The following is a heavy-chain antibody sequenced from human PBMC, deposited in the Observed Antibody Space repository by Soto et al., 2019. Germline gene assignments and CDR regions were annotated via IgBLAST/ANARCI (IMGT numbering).Heavy chain of an antibody. Sequence: SETLSLTCAVYGGSFSGYYWSWIRQPPGKGLGWIGEINQSGSTNYNPSLKSRVIISVDTSKNQFSLKLSSVTAADTAVYYCARGGRMATTPHDYWGQGTPVTVSS. V-gene: IGHV4-34*01. CDR1: GGSFSGYY. J-gene: IGHJ4*02. CDR3: ARGGRMATTPHDY. CDR2: INQSGST. D-gene: IGHD5-12*01.